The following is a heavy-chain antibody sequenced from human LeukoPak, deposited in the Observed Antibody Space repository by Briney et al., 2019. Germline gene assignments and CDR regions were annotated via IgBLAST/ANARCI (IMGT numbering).Heavy chain of an antibody. CDR3: ARPGKIRCSSTSCPYDAFDI. D-gene: IGHD2-2*01. CDR2: IYHSGST. V-gene: IGHV4-38-2*02. CDR1: GYSISSGYY. Sequence: PSETLSLTCTVSGYSISSGYYWGWIRQPPGKGLEWIGSIYHSGSTYYNPSLKSRVTISVDTSKNQFSLKLSSVTAADTAVYYCARPGKIRCSSTSCPYDAFDIWGQGTMVTVSS. J-gene: IGHJ3*02.